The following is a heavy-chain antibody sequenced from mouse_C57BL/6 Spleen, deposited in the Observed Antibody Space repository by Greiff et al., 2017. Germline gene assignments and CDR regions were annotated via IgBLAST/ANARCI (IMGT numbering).Heavy chain of an antibody. V-gene: IGHV1-55*01. CDR2: IYPGSGST. CDR3: ARDYGSSYSYWYFDG. J-gene: IGHJ1*03. CDR1: GYTFTSYW. D-gene: IGHD1-1*01. Sequence: QVQLQQPGAELVKPGASVKMSCKASGYTFTSYWITWVKQRPGQGLEWIGDIYPGSGSTNYNEKFKSKATLTVDTSSSTAYMQLSSLTSEDSAVYYCARDYGSSYSYWYFDGWGTGTTVTVAS.